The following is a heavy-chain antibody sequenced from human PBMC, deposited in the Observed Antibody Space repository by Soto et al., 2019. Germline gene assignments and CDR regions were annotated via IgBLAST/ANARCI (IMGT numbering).Heavy chain of an antibody. Sequence: QLQLQESGPGLVKPSETLSLTCTVSGDSVTISDYYWGWIRQPPGKGLEWIGSIHYSGSTYYNPSLKSRVTMSGDTSKKQFSLKLTSLTAADAAVYYCAAHDSGGYYAEYWGQGTLVTVSA. CDR2: IHYSGST. CDR3: AAHDSGGYYAEY. V-gene: IGHV4-39*01. D-gene: IGHD3-22*01. J-gene: IGHJ4*02. CDR1: GDSVTISDYY.